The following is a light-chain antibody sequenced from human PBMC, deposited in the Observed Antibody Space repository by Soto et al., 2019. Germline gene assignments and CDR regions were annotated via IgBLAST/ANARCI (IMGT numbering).Light chain of an antibody. Sequence: TIEKTRASNDVGACDYVSWYQQHPGKSPKLMIYDVHKRPSGVPDRFSGYKAGNTASLTVSGLGAEDEADYYCSSVAVSNSYPYVFGTGTKVTVL. J-gene: IGLJ1*01. V-gene: IGLV2-8*01. CDR2: DVH. CDR3: SSVAVSNSYPYV. CDR1: SNDVGACDY.